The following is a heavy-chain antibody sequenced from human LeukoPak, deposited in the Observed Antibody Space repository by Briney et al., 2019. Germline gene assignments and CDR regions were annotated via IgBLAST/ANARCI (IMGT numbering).Heavy chain of an antibody. D-gene: IGHD3-22*01. CDR1: GFTFSSYT. J-gene: IGHJ4*02. V-gene: IGHV3-23*01. CDR3: AKGNFESSGYYSNYFDY. CDR2: ISGIVGTT. Sequence: GGSLRLSCAVTGFTFSSYTMSWVRQVPGKGLSWVSHISGIVGTTHHADSVKGRFTISRDNSKNTLYLQMNSLRAEDTAVYCCAKGNFESSGYYSNYFDYWGQGTLVTVSS.